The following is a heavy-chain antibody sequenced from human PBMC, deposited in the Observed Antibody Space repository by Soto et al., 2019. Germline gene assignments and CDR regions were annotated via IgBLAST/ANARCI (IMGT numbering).Heavy chain of an antibody. CDR1: GASIGSDNYY. V-gene: IGHV4-30-4*01. CDR2: VYSRGNT. CDR3: ARGGNYYDSSGYYYSWFDP. D-gene: IGHD3-22*01. Sequence: PSETLSLTCTVSGASIGSDNYYWSWIRQPPGKGLEWIAFVYSRGNTYYNPSLKSRVTISVDTSKNQFSLKLSSVTAADTAVYYCARGGNYYDSSGYYYSWFDPWGQGTLVTVSS. J-gene: IGHJ5*02.